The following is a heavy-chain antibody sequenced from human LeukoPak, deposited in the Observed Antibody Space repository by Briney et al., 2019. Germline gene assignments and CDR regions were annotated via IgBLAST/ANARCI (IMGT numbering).Heavy chain of an antibody. CDR3: AKMDEIVVVIGAFDI. CDR1: GVSINTCCYY. D-gene: IGHD3-22*01. Sequence: SETLSLTCDVSGVSINTCCYYWTWIRQPPGKGLEWIGYKYYSGSTRYNSSLRSRLTISLDTSKNQFSLRLTSVTAADTAVYYCAKMDEIVVVIGAFDIWGQGTMVTVSS. V-gene: IGHV4-61*01. J-gene: IGHJ3*02. CDR2: KYYSGST.